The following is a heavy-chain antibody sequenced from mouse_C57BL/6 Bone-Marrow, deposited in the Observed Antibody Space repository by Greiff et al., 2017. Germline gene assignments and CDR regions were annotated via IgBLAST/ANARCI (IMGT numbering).Heavy chain of an antibody. V-gene: IGHV14-2*01. Sequence: VQLKESGAELVKPGASVKLSCTASGFNIKDYYMHWVKQRTEQGLEWIGRIDPEDGETKYAPKFQGTATITADTSSNTAYLQLSSLTSEDTAVYYCARRYYGNYAWFAYWGQGALVTVSA. D-gene: IGHD2-1*01. J-gene: IGHJ3*01. CDR2: IDPEDGET. CDR3: ARRYYGNYAWFAY. CDR1: GFNIKDYY.